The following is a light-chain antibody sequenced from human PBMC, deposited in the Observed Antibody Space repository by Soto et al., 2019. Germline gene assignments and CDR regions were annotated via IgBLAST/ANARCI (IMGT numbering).Light chain of an antibody. Sequence: QSVLTQPASVSGSPGQTITISCTGSSSDVGGYNYVSWYQQHPGKAPKLMIYEVNNRPSGVSNRFSGSKSGNTASLTISGLQAEDEADYYCSSFTRSSTQVLGGGTKLTVL. V-gene: IGLV2-14*01. CDR3: SSFTRSSTQV. J-gene: IGLJ3*02. CDR1: SSDVGGYNY. CDR2: EVN.